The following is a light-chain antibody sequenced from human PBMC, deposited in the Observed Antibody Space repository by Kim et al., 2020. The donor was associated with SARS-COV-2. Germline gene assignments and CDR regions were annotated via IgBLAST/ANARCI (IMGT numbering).Light chain of an antibody. V-gene: IGKV3-20*01. CDR2: GAS. Sequence: LSPGERATRSGRARQSVPSNSLAWYQQKPGQTPRLLIYGASSRAPGIPDRFSGSGSGTDFSLTISRLEPEDFAVYYCQQYGSSPRFGGGTKVDIK. CDR1: QSVPSNS. CDR3: QQYGSSPR. J-gene: IGKJ4*01.